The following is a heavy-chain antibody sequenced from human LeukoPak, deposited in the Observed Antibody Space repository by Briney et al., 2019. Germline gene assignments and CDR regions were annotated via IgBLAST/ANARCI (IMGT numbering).Heavy chain of an antibody. CDR1: GFTFSSYW. J-gene: IGHJ4*02. D-gene: IGHD6-13*01. Sequence: GGSLRLSCAASGFTFSSYWMHWVRQAPGKGLVWFSRINTDGSSTSYADSVKGRFTISRDNAKNTLYLQMNSLRAEDTAVYYCARIAAADSTDYWGQGTLVTVSS. CDR3: ARIAAADSTDY. V-gene: IGHV3-74*01. CDR2: INTDGSST.